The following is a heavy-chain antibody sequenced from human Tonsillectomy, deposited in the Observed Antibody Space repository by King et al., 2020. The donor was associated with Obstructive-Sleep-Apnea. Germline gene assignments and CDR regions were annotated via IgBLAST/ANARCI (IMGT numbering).Heavy chain of an antibody. Sequence: LQLVQSGAELEKPGRSLKISCKTSGYNFNKYWIAWVRHMPGKGLEWMGSIYPGDSDTLYSPSFQGQVTISDDKSTNTAYLSWGSLKSSDTAIYFCARRGQPHFQDSFDVWGQGTLVTVSS. J-gene: IGHJ3*01. V-gene: IGHV5-51*01. D-gene: IGHD3/OR15-3a*01. CDR2: IYPGDSDT. CDR1: GYNFNKYW. CDR3: ARRGQPHFQDSFDV.